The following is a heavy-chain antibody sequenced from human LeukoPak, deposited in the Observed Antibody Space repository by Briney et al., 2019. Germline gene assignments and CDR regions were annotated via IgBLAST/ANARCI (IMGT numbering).Heavy chain of an antibody. J-gene: IGHJ4*02. CDR1: GFTFSNYW. Sequence: GGSLRPSCAASGFTFSNYWMHWVRQAPGKGLEWVAVISYDGSNKYYADSVKGRFTISRDNSKNTLFLQMNSLRAEDTAVYYCAREGYSYAYDYWGQGTLVTVSS. CDR2: ISYDGSNK. D-gene: IGHD5-18*01. V-gene: IGHV3-30-3*01. CDR3: AREGYSYAYDY.